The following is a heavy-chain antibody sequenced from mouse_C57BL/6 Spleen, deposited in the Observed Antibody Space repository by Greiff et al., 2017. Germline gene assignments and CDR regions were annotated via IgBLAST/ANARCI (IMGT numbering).Heavy chain of an antibody. V-gene: IGHV7-3*01. Sequence: EVQRVESGGGLVQPGGSLSLSCAASGFTFTDYYMSWVRQPPGKALEWLGFIRNKANGYTTEYSASVKGRFTISRDNSQSILYLQMNALRAEDSATYYCASPQLGRRGGFDYWGQGTTLTVSS. CDR3: ASPQLGRRGGFDY. CDR1: GFTFTDYY. CDR2: IRNKANGYTT. J-gene: IGHJ2*01. D-gene: IGHD4-1*02.